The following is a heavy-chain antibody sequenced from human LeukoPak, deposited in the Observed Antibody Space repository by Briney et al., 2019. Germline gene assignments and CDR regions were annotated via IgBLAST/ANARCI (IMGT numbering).Heavy chain of an antibody. CDR3: ARGTMMVGP. J-gene: IGHJ5*02. CDR1: GGSIGSYY. D-gene: IGHD3-22*01. Sequence: SETLSLTCTVSGGSIGSYYWSWIRQPPGRGLEWIGYINYSGTTNYNPSLKSRVSISVDTSKNQFSLKLSSVTAADTAVYYCARGTMMVGPWGQGTQVTVSS. V-gene: IGHV4-59*01. CDR2: INYSGTT.